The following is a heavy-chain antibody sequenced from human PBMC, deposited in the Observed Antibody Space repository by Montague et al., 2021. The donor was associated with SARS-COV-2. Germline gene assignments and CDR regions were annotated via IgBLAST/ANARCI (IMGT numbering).Heavy chain of an antibody. Sequence: SETLSLTCAVSGGSISSSSYYWGWIRQPPGKGLEWIGSIHYSGSTYYNPSLKSRVSISVDTSKNQFSLKLSSVTAADTAVYYCGRLWDTVYYYYGMDVWGTGTTVTVSS. V-gene: IGHV4-39*01. J-gene: IGHJ6*04. CDR3: GRLWDTVYYYYGMDV. CDR1: GGSISSSSYY. D-gene: IGHD1-26*01. CDR2: IHYSGST.